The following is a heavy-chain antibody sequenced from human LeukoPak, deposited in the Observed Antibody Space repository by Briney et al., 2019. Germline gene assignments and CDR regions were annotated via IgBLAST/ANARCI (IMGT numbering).Heavy chain of an antibody. V-gene: IGHV3-33*06. J-gene: IGHJ4*02. D-gene: IGHD3-3*01. CDR2: IWYDGSNK. CDR1: GFTFSSYG. CDR3: AKSSTIFGVVIAGSIDY. Sequence: GRSLRLSCAASGFTFSSYGMHWVRQAPGKGLEWVAVIWYDGSNKYYADSVKGRCTISRDNSKNTLYLQMNSLRAEDTAVYYCAKSSTIFGVVIAGSIDYWGQGTLVTVSS.